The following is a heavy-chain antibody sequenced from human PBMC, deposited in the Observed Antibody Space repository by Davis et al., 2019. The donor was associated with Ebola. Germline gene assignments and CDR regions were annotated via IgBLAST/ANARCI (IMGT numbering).Heavy chain of an antibody. CDR3: ARLVRGN. CDR1: GFTFDDYA. Sequence: SLKISCAASGFTFDDYAMHWVRQAPGKGLEWVSGISWNSGSIGYADSVKGRFTISRDNAKNSLYLQMNSLRAEDTAVYYCARLVRGNWGQGTLVTVSS. J-gene: IGHJ4*02. V-gene: IGHV3-9*01. CDR2: ISWNSGSI. D-gene: IGHD6-19*01.